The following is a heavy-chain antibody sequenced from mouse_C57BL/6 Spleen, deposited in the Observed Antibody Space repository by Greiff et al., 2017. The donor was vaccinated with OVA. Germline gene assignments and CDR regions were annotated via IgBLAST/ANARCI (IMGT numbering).Heavy chain of an antibody. Sequence: VKLQESGAELVRPGASVTLSCKASGYTFTDYEMHWVKQTPVHGLEWIGAIDPETGGTAYNQKFKGKAILTADKSSSTAYMELRSLTSEDSAVYYCTRGNWDVGYWGQGTTLTVSS. CDR2: IDPETGGT. V-gene: IGHV1-15*01. J-gene: IGHJ2*01. CDR3: TRGNWDVGY. CDR1: GYTFTDYE. D-gene: IGHD4-1*01.